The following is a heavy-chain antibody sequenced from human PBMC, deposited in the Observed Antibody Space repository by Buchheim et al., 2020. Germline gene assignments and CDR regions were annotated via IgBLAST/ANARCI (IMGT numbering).Heavy chain of an antibody. CDR3: TRTFCSSTSCYHLFDY. CDR1: GYTFTSYD. Sequence: QVQLVQSGAEVKKPGASVKVSCKASGYTFTSYDIHWVRQATGHGIEWMGWMNPNSGNTGSAQNFQGRVTMSRDTSISTGYMEVSSLISEDTAVYYCTRTFCSSTSCYHLFDYWGEG. CDR2: MNPNSGNT. J-gene: IGHJ4*02. V-gene: IGHV1-8*01. D-gene: IGHD2-2*01.